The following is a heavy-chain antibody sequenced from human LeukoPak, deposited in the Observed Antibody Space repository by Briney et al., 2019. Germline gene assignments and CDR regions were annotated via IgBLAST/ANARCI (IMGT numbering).Heavy chain of an antibody. CDR2: ISGSGGST. Sequence: GGSLRLSCAASGFTFSSYAMSWVRQAPGKGLEWVSAISGSGGSTYYADSVKGRFTISRDNSKNTLYLQINSLRAEDTAVYYCAKVPAVAGKKNWFDPWGQGTLVTVSS. V-gene: IGHV3-23*01. CDR1: GFTFSSYA. J-gene: IGHJ5*02. CDR3: AKVPAVAGKKNWFDP. D-gene: IGHD6-19*01.